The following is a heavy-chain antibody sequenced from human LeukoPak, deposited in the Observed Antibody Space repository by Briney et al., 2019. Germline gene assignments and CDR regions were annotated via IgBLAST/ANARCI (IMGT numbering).Heavy chain of an antibody. J-gene: IGHJ4*02. V-gene: IGHV3-21*01. CDR1: GFTFSSYS. Sequence: GGSLRLSCAASGFTFSSYSMNWVRQAPGKGLEWVSSISSSSSYIYYADSVKGRFTISRDNAKNSLYLQMNSLRAEDTAVYYCARDRDYGDHDVGVDYWGQGTLVTVSS. CDR3: ARDRDYGDHDVGVDY. D-gene: IGHD4-17*01. CDR2: ISSSSSYI.